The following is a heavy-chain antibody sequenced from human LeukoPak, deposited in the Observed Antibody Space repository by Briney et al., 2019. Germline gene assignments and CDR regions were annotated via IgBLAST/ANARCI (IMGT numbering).Heavy chain of an antibody. CDR3: ARDVGYSSGWYDLGLNWFDP. V-gene: IGHV1-18*01. J-gene: IGHJ5*02. D-gene: IGHD6-19*01. CDR1: GYTFTSYG. CDR2: ISAYNGNT. Sequence: GASVKVSFTASGYTFTSYGISWVRQAPGQGLEWMGWISAYNGNTNYAQKLQGRVTMTTDTSTSTAYMELRSLRSDDTAVYYCARDVGYSSGWYDLGLNWFDPWGQGTLVTVSS.